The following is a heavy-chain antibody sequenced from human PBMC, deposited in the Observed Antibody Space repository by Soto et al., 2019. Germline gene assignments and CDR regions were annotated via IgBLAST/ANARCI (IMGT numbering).Heavy chain of an antibody. Sequence: GGSLRLSCAASGFTFTTYAMNWVRQAPGKGLEWVSTISVSGGSTYFADSVRGRFTISRDNSKNTVYLQMNSLRADDTAMYYCATRHLSYCSGGTCNPFDFWGQGTLVTVSS. J-gene: IGHJ4*02. D-gene: IGHD2-15*01. V-gene: IGHV3-23*01. CDR2: ISVSGGST. CDR1: GFTFTTYA. CDR3: ATRHLSYCSGGTCNPFDF.